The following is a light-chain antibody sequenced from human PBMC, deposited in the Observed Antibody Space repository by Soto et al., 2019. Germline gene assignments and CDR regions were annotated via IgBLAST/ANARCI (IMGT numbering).Light chain of an antibody. V-gene: IGKV3-11*01. CDR1: QNISVY. CDR3: QQRNNWPPGIT. CDR2: AAS. J-gene: IGKJ5*01. Sequence: EIVLTQSPATLSLSPGERATLSCRASQNISVYLAWYRQKPGQAPRLLIYAASNRATGIPARFSGSGSGTDFTLTISSLEPEDFAVYYCQQRNNWPPGITFGQRTRLEIK.